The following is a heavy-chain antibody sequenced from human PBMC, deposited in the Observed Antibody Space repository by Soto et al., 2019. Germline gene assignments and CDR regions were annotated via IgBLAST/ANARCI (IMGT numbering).Heavy chain of an antibody. CDR1: GGFLSESY. D-gene: IGHD3-16*01. J-gene: IGHJ5*02. CDR2: INHVGGT. V-gene: IGHV4-34*01. Sequence: PSETLSLTCAVYGGFLSESYWTWIRQPPGKGLEWIGEINHVGGTNYNPSLKSRVTMSVDTSQNQFSLRLISVTAADTAMYFCVRIRYQLPSSVLWLNPWGQGTPVTVSS. CDR3: VRIRYQLPSSVLWLNP.